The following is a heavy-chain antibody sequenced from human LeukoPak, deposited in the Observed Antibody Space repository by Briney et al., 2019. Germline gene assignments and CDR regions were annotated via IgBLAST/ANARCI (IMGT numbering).Heavy chain of an antibody. J-gene: IGHJ6*02. Sequence: ASVKVSCKASGYTFTSYGISWVRQAPGQGLAWMGWINPNSGGTNYAQKFQGRVTMTRDTSISTAYMELSRLRSDDTAVYYCARERVSSGYSYYYYGMDVWGQGTTVTVSS. CDR2: INPNSGGT. D-gene: IGHD3-22*01. CDR3: ARERVSSGYSYYYYGMDV. V-gene: IGHV1-2*02. CDR1: GYTFTSYG.